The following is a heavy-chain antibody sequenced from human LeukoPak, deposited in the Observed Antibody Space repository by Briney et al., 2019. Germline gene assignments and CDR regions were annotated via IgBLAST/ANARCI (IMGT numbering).Heavy chain of an antibody. J-gene: IGHJ2*01. V-gene: IGHV1-24*01. CDR3: ATGSGSGILRIAHWYFDL. CDR2: FDPEDGET. Sequence: ASVKVSCKVSGYTLTELSMHWVRQAPGKGLEWMGGFDPEDGETIYAQKFQGRVTMTEDTSTDTAYMDLSSLRSEDTAVYYCATGSGSGILRIAHWYFDLWGRGTLVTVSS. D-gene: IGHD3-10*01. CDR1: GYTLTELS.